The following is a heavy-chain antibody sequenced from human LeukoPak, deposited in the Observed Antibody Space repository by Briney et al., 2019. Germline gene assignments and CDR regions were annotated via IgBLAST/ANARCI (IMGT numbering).Heavy chain of an antibody. CDR1: GYTFTTYD. J-gene: IGHJ4*02. CDR3: ARTAGDFDY. V-gene: IGHV1-8*01. CDR2: MNPKSGNT. Sequence: ASVKASCKASGYTFTTYDINRVRQATGQGLEWMGWMNPKSGNTGYAQKFQGRVTMTRDTSISTAYMELSSLISDDTAMYYCARTAGDFDYWGQGTLVTVSS. D-gene: IGHD3-16*01.